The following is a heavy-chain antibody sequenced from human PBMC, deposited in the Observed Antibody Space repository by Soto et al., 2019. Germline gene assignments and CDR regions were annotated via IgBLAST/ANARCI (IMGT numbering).Heavy chain of an antibody. CDR3: AGGDYYHSSGYYFYYYTMDV. V-gene: IGHV4-39*01. J-gene: IGHJ6*02. Sequence: SETLSLTCTVSGGSISSSSYYWGWILHPPGKGLEWIGNVYYGGSTYYNPSLKSRVTISVETSKSQFSLKLSSVTAADTAVYYCAGGDYYHSSGYYFYYYTMDVWGQGTTVTV. CDR1: GGSISSSSYY. D-gene: IGHD3-22*01. CDR2: VYYGGST.